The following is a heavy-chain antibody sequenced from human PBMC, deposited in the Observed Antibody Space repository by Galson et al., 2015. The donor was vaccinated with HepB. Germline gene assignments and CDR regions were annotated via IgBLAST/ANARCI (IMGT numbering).Heavy chain of an antibody. CDR2: IYYSGST. CDR1: GGSISSGGYY. CDR3: ARGRYYYGSGALPYYFDY. V-gene: IGHV4-31*03. Sequence: TLSLTCTVSGGSISSGGYYWSWIRQHPGKGLEWIGYIYYSGSTYYNPSLKSRVTISVDTSKNQFSLKLSSVTAADTAVYYCARGRYYYGSGALPYYFDYWGQGTLVTVSS. J-gene: IGHJ4*02. D-gene: IGHD3-10*01.